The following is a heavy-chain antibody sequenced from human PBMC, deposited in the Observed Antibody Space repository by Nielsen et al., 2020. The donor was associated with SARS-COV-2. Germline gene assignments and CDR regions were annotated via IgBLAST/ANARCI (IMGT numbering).Heavy chain of an antibody. CDR1: GGSISSGDYY. Sequence: SETLSLTCTVSGGSISSGDYYWSWIRQPPGKGLEWIGYIYYSGSTYYNPSLKSRVTISVDTSKNQFSLKLSSVTAADTALYYCAACAVPSSADSFDIWGQGTMVTVSS. J-gene: IGHJ3*02. V-gene: IGHV4-30-4*01. CDR3: AACAVPSSADSFDI. D-gene: IGHD6-25*01. CDR2: IYYSGST.